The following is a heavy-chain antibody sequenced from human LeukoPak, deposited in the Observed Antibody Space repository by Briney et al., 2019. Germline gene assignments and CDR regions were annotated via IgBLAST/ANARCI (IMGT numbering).Heavy chain of an antibody. CDR1: GFTFGDYA. J-gene: IGHJ4*02. CDR3: TRDGALDYYDSSGYYDY. D-gene: IGHD3-22*01. V-gene: IGHV3-49*04. Sequence: GGSLILSCTASGFTFGDYAMSWVRQAPGKGLEWVGFIRSKAYGGTTEYAASVKGRFTISRGDSKSIAYLQMNSLKTEDTAVYYCTRDGALDYYDSSGYYDYWGQGTLVTVSS. CDR2: IRSKAYGGTT.